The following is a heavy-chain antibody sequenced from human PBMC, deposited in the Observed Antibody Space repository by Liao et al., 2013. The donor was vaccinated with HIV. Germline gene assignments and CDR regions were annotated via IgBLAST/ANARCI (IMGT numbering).Heavy chain of an antibody. V-gene: IGHV4-59*01. CDR2: IYYSGST. J-gene: IGHJ3*02. D-gene: IGHD3-3*01. Sequence: QVQLQESGPGLVKPSETLSLTCTVSGGSISSYYWSWIRQPPGKGLEWIGYIYYSGSTNYNPSLKSRVTISVDTSKNQFSLKLSSVTAADTAVYYCARSYPSDFWSGYYGIFAFDIWGQGQWSPSLQ. CDR3: ARSYPSDFWSGYYGIFAFDI. CDR1: GGSISSYY.